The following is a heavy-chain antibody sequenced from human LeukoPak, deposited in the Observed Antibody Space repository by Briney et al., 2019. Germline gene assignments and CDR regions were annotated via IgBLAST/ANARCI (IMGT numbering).Heavy chain of an antibody. V-gene: IGHV4-59*11. CDR1: GGSISSHY. CDR3: GGKYMEPPLIWFDP. J-gene: IGHJ5*02. CDR2: IYYSGST. Sequence: PSETLSLTCTVSGGSISSHYWSWIRQPPGKGLEWIGYIYYSGSTNYNPSLKSRVTISVDTSKTQFSLTLSSVTAADTAVYYCGGKYMEPPLIWFDPWGQGTLVTVSS. D-gene: IGHD1-1*01.